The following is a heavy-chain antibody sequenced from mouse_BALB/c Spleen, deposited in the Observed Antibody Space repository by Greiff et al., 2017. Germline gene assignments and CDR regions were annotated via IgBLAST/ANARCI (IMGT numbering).Heavy chain of an antibody. CDR3: ARSLWDLYAMDY. J-gene: IGHJ4*01. V-gene: IGHV3-8*02. CDR1: GDSITSGY. CDR2: ISYSGST. D-gene: IGHD4-1*01. Sequence: EVQRVESGPSLVKPSQTLSLTCSVTGDSITSGYWNWIRKFPGNKLEYMGYISYSGSTYYNPSLKSRISITRDTSKNQYYLQLNSVTTEDTATYYCARSLWDLYAMDYWGQGTSVTVSS.